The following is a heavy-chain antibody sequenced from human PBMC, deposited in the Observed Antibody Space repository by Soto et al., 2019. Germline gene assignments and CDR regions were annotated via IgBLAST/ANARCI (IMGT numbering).Heavy chain of an antibody. CDR1: GYSFTSYW. D-gene: IGHD3-22*01. V-gene: IGHV5-51*01. CDR3: ARHSTYYYDSSGSIDAFDI. J-gene: IGHJ3*02. Sequence: PGESLKISCKGSGYSFTSYWIGWVRQMPGKGLEWMGIIYPGDSDTRDSPSFQGPVTISADKSISTAYLQWSSLKASDTAMYYCARHSTYYYDSSGSIDAFDIWGQGTMVTVSS. CDR2: IYPGDSDT.